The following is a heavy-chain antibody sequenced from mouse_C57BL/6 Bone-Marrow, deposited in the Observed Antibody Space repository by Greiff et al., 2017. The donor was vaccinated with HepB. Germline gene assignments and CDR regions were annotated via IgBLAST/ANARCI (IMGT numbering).Heavy chain of an antibody. CDR2: SRNKANDYTT. D-gene: IGHD1-1*01. Sequence: EVKLMESGGGLVQSGRSLRLSCATSGFTFSDFYMEWVRQAPGKGLEWIAASRNKANDYTTEYSASVKGRFIVSRDTSQSILYLQMNALRAEDTAIYYCARDADTVYAMDYWGQGTSVTVSS. J-gene: IGHJ4*01. CDR3: ARDADTVYAMDY. CDR1: GFTFSDFY. V-gene: IGHV7-1*01.